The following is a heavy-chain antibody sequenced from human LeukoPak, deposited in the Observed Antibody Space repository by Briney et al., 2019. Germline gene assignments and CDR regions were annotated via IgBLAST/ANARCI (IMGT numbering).Heavy chain of an antibody. CDR3: ARLYSSSWYFNY. CDR2: INHSGST. Sequence: SETLSLTCAVYGGSFSGYYWSWIRQPPGEGLEWIGEINHSGSTNYNPSLKSRVTISVDTSKNQFSLKLSSVAAADTAVYYCARLYSSSWYFNYWGQGTLVTVPS. D-gene: IGHD6-13*01. J-gene: IGHJ4*02. V-gene: IGHV4-34*01. CDR1: GGSFSGYY.